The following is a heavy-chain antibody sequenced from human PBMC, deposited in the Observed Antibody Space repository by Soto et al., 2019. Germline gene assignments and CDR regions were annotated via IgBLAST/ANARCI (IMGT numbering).Heavy chain of an antibody. D-gene: IGHD3-10*01. V-gene: IGHV4-4*02. CDR2: IYHSGST. J-gene: IGHJ5*02. Sequence: QVQLQESGPGLVKPSGTLFLTCAVSGGSISSSNWWSWVRQPPGKGLEWIGEIYHSGSTNYNPSLKSRVTISVDKSKNPFSLKLSAVTAADTAVYYCARAYMVRGVMRWFDPWGQGTLVTVSS. CDR3: ARAYMVRGVMRWFDP. CDR1: GGSISSSNW.